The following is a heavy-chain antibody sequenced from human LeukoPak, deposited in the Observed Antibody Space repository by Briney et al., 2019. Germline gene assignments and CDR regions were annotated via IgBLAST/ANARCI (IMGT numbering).Heavy chain of an antibody. CDR2: IIPIFGTA. J-gene: IGHJ5*02. CDR1: GGTFSSYA. CDR3: ARVPYYSSTSCPNWFDP. D-gene: IGHD2-2*01. Sequence: GASVKVSCKASGGTFSSYAISWVRQAPGQGLEWMGGIIPIFGTANYAQKFQGRVTITTDESTSTAYMELSSLRSEDTAVYYCARVPYYSSTSCPNWFDPWGQGTLVTVSS. V-gene: IGHV1-69*05.